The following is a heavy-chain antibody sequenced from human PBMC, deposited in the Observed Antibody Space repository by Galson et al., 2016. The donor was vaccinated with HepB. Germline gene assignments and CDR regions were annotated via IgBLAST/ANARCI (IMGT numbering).Heavy chain of an antibody. J-gene: IGHJ4*02. CDR2: IYYRSQWYR. CDR3: SRETWANKDYFDY. D-gene: IGHD7-27*01. CDR1: GDSVSSKTAA. V-gene: IGHV6-1*01. Sequence: CAISGDSVSSKTAAWNWIRQSPSRGLEWLGRIYYRSQWYRDYAVSVNSRITINPHTSDNQFSLQLKSVTPEDTAIYYCSRETWANKDYFDYWGRGSLVTVSS.